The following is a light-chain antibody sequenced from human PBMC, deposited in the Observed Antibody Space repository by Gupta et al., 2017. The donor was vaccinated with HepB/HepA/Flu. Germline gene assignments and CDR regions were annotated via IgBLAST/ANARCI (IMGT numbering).Light chain of an antibody. CDR2: SNH. J-gene: IGLJ2*01. CDR3: AACNDSLHGVV. Sequence: VRLQPPPAPGTPGQTVTISCSGSTSNIGSNTVNWYQLLPGMAPRLLVYSNHPRPSGVPYRFFGSKYAASASLAITGLQAEDEADYYFAACNDSLHGVVFGGGTRLTVL. CDR1: TSNIGSNT. V-gene: IGLV1-44*01.